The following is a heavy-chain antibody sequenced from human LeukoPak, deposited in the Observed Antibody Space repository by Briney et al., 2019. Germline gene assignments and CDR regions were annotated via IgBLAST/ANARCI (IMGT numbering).Heavy chain of an antibody. D-gene: IGHD3-22*01. J-gene: IGHJ4*02. V-gene: IGHV3-23*01. CDR2: LSGSGGST. Sequence: GGSLRLSCAVSGITLSNYGMTWVRQAPGKGPEWVAGLSGSGGSTNYADSVKGRFTISRDNAKNTLYLQMNSLRAEDTAVYFCAKRGVVIRVILVGFHKEAYYFDSWGQGVLVTVSS. CDR1: GITLSNYG. CDR3: AKRGVVIRVILVGFHKEAYYFDS.